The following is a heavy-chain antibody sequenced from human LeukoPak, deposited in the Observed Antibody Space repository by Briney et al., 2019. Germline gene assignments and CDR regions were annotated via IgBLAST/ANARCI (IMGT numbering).Heavy chain of an antibody. J-gene: IGHJ4*02. CDR1: GGTFSSYV. D-gene: IGHD3-22*01. V-gene: IGHV1-69*05. CDR2: IIPIFGTA. Sequence: ASAKVSCKASGGTFSSYVISWVRQAPGQGLEWMGRIIPIFGTANYAQKFQGRVTITTDESTNTAYMELSSLRSEDTAVYYCAIDGSGYDPAYFDYWGQGTLVTVSS. CDR3: AIDGSGYDPAYFDY.